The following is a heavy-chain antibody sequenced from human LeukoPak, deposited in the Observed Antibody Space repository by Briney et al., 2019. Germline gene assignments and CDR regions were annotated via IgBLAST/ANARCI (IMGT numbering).Heavy chain of an antibody. CDR1: GGSISSGSYY. V-gene: IGHV4-61*02. Sequence: SETLSLTCTVSGGSISSGSYYWRWIRQPAGKGLEWIGRIYTSGSTNYNPSLKSRVTISVDTSKNQFSLKLSSVTAADTAVYYCARDSTGGNSWYGGRGGQFDYWGQGTLVTVSS. J-gene: IGHJ4*02. CDR3: ARDSTGGNSWYGGRGGQFDY. D-gene: IGHD6-13*01. CDR2: IYTSGST.